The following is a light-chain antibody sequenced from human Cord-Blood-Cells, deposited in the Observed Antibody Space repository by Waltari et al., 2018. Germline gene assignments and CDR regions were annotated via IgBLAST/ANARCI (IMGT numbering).Light chain of an antibody. CDR2: EVS. Sequence: QSALTQPASVSGSPGQSITISCTGTSSDVGGYNYVSWYQQPPSKAPKLMIYEVSNRPSGVSNRFSDSKSGNTASLTISGLQAEDEADYYCSSYTSSSTGVFGTGTKVTVL. CDR3: SSYTSSSTGV. J-gene: IGLJ1*01. CDR1: SSDVGGYNY. V-gene: IGLV2-14*01.